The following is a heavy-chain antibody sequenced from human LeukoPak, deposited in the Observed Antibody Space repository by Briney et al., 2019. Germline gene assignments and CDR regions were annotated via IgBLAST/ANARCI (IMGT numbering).Heavy chain of an antibody. J-gene: IGHJ6*03. D-gene: IGHD6-19*01. Sequence: ASETLSLTCTVSGGSISSYYWSWIRQPPGKGPEWIGYIYYSGSTNYNPSLKSRVTISVDTSKDQFSLKLSSVTAADTAVYYCARGAVAGGNYYYYMDVWGKGTTVTISS. CDR3: ARGAVAGGNYYYYMDV. CDR1: GGSISSYY. CDR2: IYYSGST. V-gene: IGHV4-59*01.